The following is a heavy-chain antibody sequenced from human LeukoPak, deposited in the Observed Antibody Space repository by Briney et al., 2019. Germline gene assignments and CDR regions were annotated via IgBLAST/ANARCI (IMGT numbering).Heavy chain of an antibody. Sequence: GGSLRLSCAASGFTFSRYAMSWVRQAPGKGLEWVSAISGSGGSTYYADSVKGRFTISRDNSKNTLYLQMNSLRAEDTAVYYCAKDRYSSGWYDAFDIWGQGTMVTVSS. CDR2: ISGSGGST. CDR3: AKDRYSSGWYDAFDI. V-gene: IGHV3-23*01. D-gene: IGHD6-19*01. CDR1: GFTFSRYA. J-gene: IGHJ3*02.